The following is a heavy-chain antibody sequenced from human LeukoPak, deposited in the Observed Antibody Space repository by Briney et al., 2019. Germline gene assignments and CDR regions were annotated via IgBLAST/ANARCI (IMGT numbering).Heavy chain of an antibody. V-gene: IGHV3-48*02. J-gene: IGHJ4*02. CDR3: ARDQGSSSWYSRRPSHFDY. Sequence: GGSLRLSCAASGFTFSSYSMTWVRQAPGKGLEWVSYISSSSSTIYYADSVKGRFTISRDNAKNSLYLQMNSLRDEDTAVYYCARDQGSSSWYSRRPSHFDYWGQGTLVTVSS. CDR2: ISSSSSTI. CDR1: GFTFSSYS. D-gene: IGHD6-13*01.